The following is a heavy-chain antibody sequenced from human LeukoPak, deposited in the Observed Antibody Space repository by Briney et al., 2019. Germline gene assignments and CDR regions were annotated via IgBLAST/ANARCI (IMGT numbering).Heavy chain of an antibody. D-gene: IGHD6-6*01. Sequence: GGSLRLSCAASGFTFSSYAMSWVRQAPGKGLEWVSGISWNSGSIGYADSVKGRFTISRDNAKNSLYLQMNSLRAEDTALYYCAKDLGLAFYYYGMDVWGQGTTVTVSS. J-gene: IGHJ6*02. CDR2: ISWNSGSI. CDR1: GFTFSSYA. CDR3: AKDLGLAFYYYGMDV. V-gene: IGHV3-9*01.